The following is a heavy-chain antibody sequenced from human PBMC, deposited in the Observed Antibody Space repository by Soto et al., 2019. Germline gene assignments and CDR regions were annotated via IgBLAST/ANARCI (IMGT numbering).Heavy chain of an antibody. Sequence: ASVKVSCKASGYTFTNNVIHWLRQAPGQTXEWMGWIHTAKGNTKYSQKFEARVTLTRDTAASTAYMELNSLRSDDTAVYYCARDPIWTYTWNYARLNYLDPWGQGTLVTVCS. CDR3: ARDPIWTYTWNYARLNYLDP. CDR1: GYTFTNNV. CDR2: IHTAKGNT. D-gene: IGHD1-7*01. J-gene: IGHJ5*02. V-gene: IGHV1-3*04.